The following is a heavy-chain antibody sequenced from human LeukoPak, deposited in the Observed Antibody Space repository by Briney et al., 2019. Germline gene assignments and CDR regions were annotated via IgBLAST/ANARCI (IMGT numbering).Heavy chain of an antibody. Sequence: GGPLRLSCAASGFTFSSYSMNWVRQAPGKGLEWVSSISSSSSYIYYADSVKGRFTISRDNAKNSLYLQMNSLRAEDTAVYYCARFVLATVNAFDIWGQGTMVTVSS. V-gene: IGHV3-21*01. J-gene: IGHJ3*02. CDR1: GFTFSSYS. CDR2: ISSSSSYI. CDR3: ARFVLATVNAFDI. D-gene: IGHD5-12*01.